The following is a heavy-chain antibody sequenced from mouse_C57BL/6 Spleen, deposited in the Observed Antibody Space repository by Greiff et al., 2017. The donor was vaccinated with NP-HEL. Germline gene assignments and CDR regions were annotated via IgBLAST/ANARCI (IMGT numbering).Heavy chain of an antibody. J-gene: IGHJ2*01. CDR2: INPNNGGT. V-gene: IGHV1-26*01. CDR1: GYTFTDYY. Sequence: EVQLQQSGPELVKPGASVKISCKASGYTFTDYYMNWVKQSHGKSLEWIGDINPNNGGTSYNQKFKGKATLTVDKSSSTAYMELRSLTSEDSAVYYCARWLLSYWGKGTTLTVSS. D-gene: IGHD2-3*01. CDR3: ARWLLSY.